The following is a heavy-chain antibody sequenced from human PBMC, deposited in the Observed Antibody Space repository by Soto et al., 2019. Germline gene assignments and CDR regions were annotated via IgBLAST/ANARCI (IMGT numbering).Heavy chain of an antibody. CDR2: INHSGST. D-gene: IGHD3-22*01. J-gene: IGHJ4*02. V-gene: IGHV4-34*01. CDR1: GGSFSGYY. CDR3: ARGPRYYYDSSGYLAY. Sequence: QVQLQQWGAGLLKPSETLSLTCAVYGGSFSGYYWSWIRQPPGKGLEWIGEINHSGSTNYNPSLKSRVTISVDTSKNQFSLKLSSVTAADTAVYYSARGPRYYYDSSGYLAYWGQGTLVTVSS.